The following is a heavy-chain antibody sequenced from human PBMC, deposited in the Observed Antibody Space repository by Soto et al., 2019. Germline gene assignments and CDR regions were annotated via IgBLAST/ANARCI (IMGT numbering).Heavy chain of an antibody. V-gene: IGHV2-5*02. Sequence: QITLKESGPTLVKPTQTLTLTCTFSGFSLSTHGVAVGWIRQPAGKALEWLALIYWDDDKYYSTSLNSTPTNTKDTSKNPAVPTRINTHPVDTATYSWAHAMLFCTGGSCSTSFNSWGQGTLVSVSS. CDR3: AHAMLFCTGGSCSTSFNS. CDR1: GFSLSTHGVA. D-gene: IGHD2-15*01. J-gene: IGHJ4*02. CDR2: IYWDDDK.